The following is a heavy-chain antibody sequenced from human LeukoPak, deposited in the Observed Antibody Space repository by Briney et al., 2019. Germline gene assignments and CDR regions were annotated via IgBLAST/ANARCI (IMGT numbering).Heavy chain of an antibody. J-gene: IGHJ5*02. CDR2: INPNSGGT. Sequence: GASVRVSCKASGYTFTGYYMHWVRQAPGQGLEWMGWINPNSGGTNYAQKFQGRVTMTRDTSIRTAYMELSSLRSDDTAVYYCARDDVGDSSLPWGQGTQVTVSS. D-gene: IGHD3-22*01. CDR3: ARDDVGDSSLP. V-gene: IGHV1-2*02. CDR1: GYTFTGYY.